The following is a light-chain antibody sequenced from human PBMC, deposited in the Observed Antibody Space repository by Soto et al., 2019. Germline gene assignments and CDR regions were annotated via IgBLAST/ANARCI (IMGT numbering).Light chain of an antibody. V-gene: IGKV3-15*01. CDR2: GAS. Sequence: EIVMTQSPATLSVAPGERATLSCRSSQSVSSNLAWYQQKPGQAPRLLIYGASTRATGIPARFSGSGSGTEFTLTISSLQSEDVAVYNCQQYNNWPRTFGQGTKLEIK. CDR3: QQYNNWPRT. J-gene: IGKJ2*01. CDR1: QSVSSN.